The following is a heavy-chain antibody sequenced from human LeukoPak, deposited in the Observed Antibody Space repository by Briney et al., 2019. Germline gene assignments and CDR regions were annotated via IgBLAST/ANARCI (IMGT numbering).Heavy chain of an antibody. D-gene: IGHD3-3*01. J-gene: IGHJ4*02. CDR3: ARAVRAHPPADF. Sequence: PAGSLRLSCAASGFSFSSYWMHWVRQAPGKGLVWVSRIKSDGSSTTYADSVKGRSSIYRDNAKNPLYLHLDSLRAEDTGVYYCARAVRAHPPADFWGQGTLVTVSS. V-gene: IGHV3-74*01. CDR2: IKSDGSST. CDR1: GFSFSSYW.